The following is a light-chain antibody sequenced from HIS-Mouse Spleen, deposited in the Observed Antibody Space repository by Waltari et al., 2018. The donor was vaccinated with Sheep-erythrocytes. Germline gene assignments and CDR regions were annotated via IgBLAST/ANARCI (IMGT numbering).Light chain of an antibody. CDR1: SSDVGCYNY. CDR2: DVS. J-gene: IGLJ1*01. Sequence: QSALTQPRSVSGSPGQSVTISCTGTSSDVGCYNYVSLYQQHPGKAPKLMIYDVSKRPSGFPDRFSGSKSGNTASLTISGLQAEDEADYYCCSYAGSYNHVFATGTKVTVL. V-gene: IGLV2-11*01. CDR3: CSYAGSYNHV.